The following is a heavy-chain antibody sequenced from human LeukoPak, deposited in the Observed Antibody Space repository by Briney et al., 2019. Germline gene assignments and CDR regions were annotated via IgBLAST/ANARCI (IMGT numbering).Heavy chain of an antibody. CDR1: GGSISSYY. V-gene: IGHV4-4*07. Sequence: SETLSLTCTVPGGSISSYYWSWIRQPAGKGLEWIGRIYTSGSTNYNPSLNSRVTMSVDTSKNQFSLKLSFVTAADTAVYYCARDNPQGWFDPWGQGTLVTVSS. CDR3: ARDNPQGWFDP. CDR2: IYTSGST. J-gene: IGHJ5*02.